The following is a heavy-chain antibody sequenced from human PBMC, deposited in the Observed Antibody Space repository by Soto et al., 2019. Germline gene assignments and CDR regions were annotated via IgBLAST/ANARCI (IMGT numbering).Heavy chain of an antibody. Sequence: QVQLQESGPGLVKPSETLSLTCTVSGGSISSYYWSWIRQPPGKGLEWIGYIYYSGSTNYNPSLKSRVTIAVDTSKNQFSLKVSSVTAADTDVYYWARDGVSRPGYGDPDGGFDYWGQGTLVTVSS. J-gene: IGHJ4*02. V-gene: IGHV4-59*01. CDR3: ARDGVSRPGYGDPDGGFDY. CDR1: GGSISSYY. D-gene: IGHD4-17*01. CDR2: IYYSGST.